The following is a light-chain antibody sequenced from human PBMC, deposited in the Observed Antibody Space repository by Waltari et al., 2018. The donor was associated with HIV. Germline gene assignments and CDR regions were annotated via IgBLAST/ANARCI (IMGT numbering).Light chain of an antibody. V-gene: IGKV3-20*01. CDR2: GAS. CDR1: QSLTSNY. Sequence: QSLTSNYLAWYQQKPGQAPRLLIYGASSRATGIPDRFSGSGSGTDFTLTISRLEPEDFAVYYCQQYGSSPLTFGGGTKVEIK. J-gene: IGKJ4*01. CDR3: QQYGSSPLT.